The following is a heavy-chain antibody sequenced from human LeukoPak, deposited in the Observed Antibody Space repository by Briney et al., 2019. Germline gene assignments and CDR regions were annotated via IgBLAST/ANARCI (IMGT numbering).Heavy chain of an antibody. Sequence: GRSLRLSCAASGFTFSSYAMHWVRQAPGKGLEWVAVISYDGSNKYYADSVKGRFTISRDNSKNALYLQMNSLRAEDTAVYYCARDKDYVRYYYMDVWGKGTTVTVSS. V-gene: IGHV3-30*04. J-gene: IGHJ6*03. D-gene: IGHD3-16*01. CDR1: GFTFSSYA. CDR2: ISYDGSNK. CDR3: ARDKDYVRYYYMDV.